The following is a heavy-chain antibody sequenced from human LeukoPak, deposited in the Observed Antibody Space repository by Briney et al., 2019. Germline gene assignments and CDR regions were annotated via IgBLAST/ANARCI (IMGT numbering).Heavy chain of an antibody. CDR3: ARGTVAGHDFDY. CDR2: IYYSGST. D-gene: IGHD6-19*01. CDR1: GGSISSRSYY. Sequence: SETLSLTCTVSGGSISSRSYYWGWIRQPPGKVLEWIGSIYYSGSTYYNPSLKSRVTISVDTSKSQFSLSLTSVTAADTAVYYCARGTVAGHDFDYWGQGTLVTVSS. V-gene: IGHV4-39*01. J-gene: IGHJ4*02.